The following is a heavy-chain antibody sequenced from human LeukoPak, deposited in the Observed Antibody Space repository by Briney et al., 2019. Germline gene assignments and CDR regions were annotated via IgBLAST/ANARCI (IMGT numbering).Heavy chain of an antibody. V-gene: IGHV3-48*01. Sequence: GGSLRLSCAASGFTFSSYSMNWVRQAPGKGLEWVSYISSSSSTIYYADSVKGRFTISRDNAKNSLYLQMNSLRAEDTAVYYCARARGITGTLRGFDYWGQGTLVTVSS. CDR3: ARARGITGTLRGFDY. CDR1: GFTFSSYS. J-gene: IGHJ4*02. D-gene: IGHD1-7*01. CDR2: ISSSSSTI.